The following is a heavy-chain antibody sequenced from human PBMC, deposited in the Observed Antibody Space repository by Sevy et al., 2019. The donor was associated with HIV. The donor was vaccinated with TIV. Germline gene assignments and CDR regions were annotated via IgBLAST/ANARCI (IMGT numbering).Heavy chain of an antibody. CDR1: DFTFSAYE. Sequence: GGSLRLSCATSDFTFSAYEMSWVRQTPGKGLEWVSTISARGDSRYHAASVIGRFTISRDNYKSTLYLQMNSLRADDTAVYYCARYIERDYDFWSRFYFDSWGHGTLVTVSS. CDR2: ISARGDSR. D-gene: IGHD3-3*01. J-gene: IGHJ4*01. V-gene: IGHV3-23*01. CDR3: ARYIERDYDFWSRFYFDS.